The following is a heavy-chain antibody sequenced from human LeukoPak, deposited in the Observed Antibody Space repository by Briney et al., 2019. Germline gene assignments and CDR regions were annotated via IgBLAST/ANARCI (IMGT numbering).Heavy chain of an antibody. D-gene: IGHD1-26*01. Sequence: GGSLRLSCAASGFIFDDYAMHWVRQAPGKGLEWVPGISWNSGIIGYADSVKGRFTISRDNAKNSLYLQMNSLRVEDTALYYCAKVRIVGATGDAFDIWGQGTMVTVSS. CDR2: ISWNSGII. V-gene: IGHV3-9*01. J-gene: IGHJ3*02. CDR1: GFIFDDYA. CDR3: AKVRIVGATGDAFDI.